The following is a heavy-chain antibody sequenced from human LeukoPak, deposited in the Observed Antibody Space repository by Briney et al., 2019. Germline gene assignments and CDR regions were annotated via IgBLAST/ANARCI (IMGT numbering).Heavy chain of an antibody. CDR2: INPNSGGT. CDR1: GYTFTGYY. J-gene: IGHJ5*02. Sequence: ASVKVSCKASGYTFTGYYMHWVRQAPGQGLEWMGWINPNSGGTNYAQKFLGRVTMTRDTSISTAYMEPSRLRSDDTAVYYCARGPITMIVVVINDNWFDPWGQGTLVTVSS. D-gene: IGHD3-22*01. CDR3: ARGPITMIVVVINDNWFDP. V-gene: IGHV1-2*02.